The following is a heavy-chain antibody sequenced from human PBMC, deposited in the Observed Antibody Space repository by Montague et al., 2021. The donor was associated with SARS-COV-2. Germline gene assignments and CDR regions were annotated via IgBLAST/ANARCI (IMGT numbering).Heavy chain of an antibody. D-gene: IGHD6-19*01. CDR1: GGSISSYY. CDR2: FYTTGST. V-gene: IGHV4-4*07. Sequence: SETLSLTCTVSGGSISSYYWSWIRQPAGKGLEWMGRFYTTGSTNYNPSLKSRVTMSVDTSKNQFSLKLSSVTAAVTPVYYCARSTFYSSGWWDNWYFDLWGPGTLISGSS. J-gene: IGHJ2*01. CDR3: ARSTFYSSGWWDNWYFDL.